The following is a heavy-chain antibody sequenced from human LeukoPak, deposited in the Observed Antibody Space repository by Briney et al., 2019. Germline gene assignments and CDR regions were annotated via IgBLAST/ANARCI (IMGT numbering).Heavy chain of an antibody. J-gene: IGHJ3*02. D-gene: IGHD2-2*02. CDR2: ISYSGST. Sequence: SQTLSLTCTVSGGSISSGDYSWSWIRQPPGKGLEWIGYISYSGSTYYNPSLKSRVTISVDTSKNQFSLKLSSVTAADTAVYYCARAQSEYQLLYGAFDIWGQGTMVTVSS. CDR1: GGSISSGDYS. CDR3: ARAQSEYQLLYGAFDI. V-gene: IGHV4-30-4*01.